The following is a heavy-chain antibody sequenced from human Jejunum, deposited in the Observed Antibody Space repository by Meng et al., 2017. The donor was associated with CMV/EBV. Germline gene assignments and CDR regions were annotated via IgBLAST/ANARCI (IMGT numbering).Heavy chain of an antibody. Sequence: SGFAFTSHGIHWVRQGPGQSLGRMGWINCDNDDTKYAQKFQGRNTILRDTSASTAYMELRSLRPEDTAVFYCAKDATYGNFWRNWFDPWGQGTLVTVSS. V-gene: IGHV1-3*01. J-gene: IGHJ5*02. D-gene: IGHD3-3*01. CDR1: GFAFTSHG. CDR2: INCDNDDT. CDR3: AKDATYGNFWRNWFDP.